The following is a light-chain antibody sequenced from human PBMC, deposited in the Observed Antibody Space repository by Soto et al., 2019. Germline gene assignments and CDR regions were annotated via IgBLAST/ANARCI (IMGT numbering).Light chain of an antibody. CDR1: QTISTY. CDR2: GAS. Sequence: DIQMTQSPSSLSASVGDRVTITCRASQTISTYLNWYQQKPGKAPKLLIYGASNLQSGVPSTFSGRGSGTDFTLTISSLRPDDFATYYCQKSYNTPRTFGQGTKLEVK. J-gene: IGKJ2*01. V-gene: IGKV1-39*01. CDR3: QKSYNTPRT.